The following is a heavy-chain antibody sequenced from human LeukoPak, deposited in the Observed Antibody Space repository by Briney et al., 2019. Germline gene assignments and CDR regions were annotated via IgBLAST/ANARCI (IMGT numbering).Heavy chain of an antibody. CDR2: IYYSGST. CDR3: ARSHLVCDSSGYEI. D-gene: IGHD3-22*01. Sequence: PSETLSLTCTVSGGSISSGNYYWSWIRQHPGKGLEWIGHIYYSGSTYYNPSLKSRVTMSIDTSKKQFSLKLSSVTVADTAVYYCARSHLVCDSSGYEIWGQGTMVTVSS. J-gene: IGHJ3*02. CDR1: GGSISSGNYY. V-gene: IGHV4-31*03.